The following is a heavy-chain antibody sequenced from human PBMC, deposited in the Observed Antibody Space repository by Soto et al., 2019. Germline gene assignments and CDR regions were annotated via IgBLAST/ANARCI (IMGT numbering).Heavy chain of an antibody. Sequence: EVQLLESGGGLVQPGGSLRLSCAASGFTFSSYAMSWVRQAPGKGLEWVSAISGSGGSTYYADSVKGRFTISRDNSKNTLYLQMNSLRAEDTAVYYCAKDRGYRGYDSTDAFDIWGQGTMVTVSS. CDR3: AKDRGYRGYDSTDAFDI. J-gene: IGHJ3*02. V-gene: IGHV3-23*01. CDR1: GFTFSSYA. D-gene: IGHD5-12*01. CDR2: ISGSGGST.